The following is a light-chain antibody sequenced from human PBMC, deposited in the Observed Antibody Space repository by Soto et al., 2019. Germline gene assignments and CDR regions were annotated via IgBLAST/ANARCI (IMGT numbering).Light chain of an antibody. J-gene: IGKJ4*01. V-gene: IGKV3-15*01. Sequence: IVMTQSPATVSVSPGESTSLSCRASRTIGTNLGWYQQKPGQAPRLLISKTSNRATGVPARFSGSGSGTEFTLTITSLQSEDIAVYYCQQYAEWPLTFGGGTKVDIK. CDR3: QQYAEWPLT. CDR1: RTIGTN. CDR2: KTS.